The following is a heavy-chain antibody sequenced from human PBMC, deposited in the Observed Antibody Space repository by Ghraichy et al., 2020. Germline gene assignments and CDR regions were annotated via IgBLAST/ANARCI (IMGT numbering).Heavy chain of an antibody. D-gene: IGHD3-10*01. CDR1: GFTFNSYV. J-gene: IGHJ4*02. Sequence: GGSLRLSCSASGFTFNSYVMHWVRQAPAKGLEYVSAIEFNGDRTYSADSVKGRFTISRDNSKNPLYLQMRSLSAEDTAVYYCVKGASYFGSGGYFNEPLDNCVRGTQVTFSS. V-gene: IGHV3-64D*06. CDR2: IEFNGDRT. CDR3: VKGASYFGSGGYFNEPLDN.